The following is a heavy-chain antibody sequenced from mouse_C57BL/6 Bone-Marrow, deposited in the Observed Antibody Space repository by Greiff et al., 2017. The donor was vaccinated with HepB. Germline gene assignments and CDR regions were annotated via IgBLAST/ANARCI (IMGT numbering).Heavy chain of an antibody. Sequence: VQLQQSVAELVRPGASVKLSCTASGFNIKNTYMHWVKQRPEQGLEWIGRIDPANGNTKYAPKFQGKATITADTSSNTAYLQLSSLTSEDTALYYWARRAVGSYEGFAYWGQGTLVTVSA. CDR3: ARRAVGSYEGFAY. D-gene: IGHD1-1*02. CDR1: GFNIKNTY. CDR2: IDPANGNT. V-gene: IGHV14-3*01. J-gene: IGHJ3*01.